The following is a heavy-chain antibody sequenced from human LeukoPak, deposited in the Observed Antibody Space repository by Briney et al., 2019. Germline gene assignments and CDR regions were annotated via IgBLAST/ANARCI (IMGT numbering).Heavy chain of an antibody. V-gene: IGHV1-2*06. D-gene: IGHD4-17*01. J-gene: IGHJ4*02. CDR3: ARKPTALDY. CDR1: GYTFTDYY. Sequence: GASVKVSCKTSGYTFTDYYLYWLRQAPGQGPEWMGRISPDNGVTKIAQKFQGRVTMTRDTSINTIYMELGRLTGDDTAVYYCARKPTALDYWGQGTQISV. CDR2: ISPDNGVT.